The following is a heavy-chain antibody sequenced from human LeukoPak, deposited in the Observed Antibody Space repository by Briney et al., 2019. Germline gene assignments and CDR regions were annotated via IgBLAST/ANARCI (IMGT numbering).Heavy chain of an antibody. CDR1: GFAFSSYA. J-gene: IGHJ6*02. Sequence: GGSLRLSCAASGFAFSSYAMNWVRQAPGKGLEWVSAISGSGGSTYYADSVKGRFTISRDNSKNTLYLQMNSLRAEDTAVYYCAKGLRNYYYYGMDVWGQGTTVTVSS. CDR3: AKGLRNYYYYGMDV. D-gene: IGHD4-17*01. V-gene: IGHV3-23*01. CDR2: ISGSGGST.